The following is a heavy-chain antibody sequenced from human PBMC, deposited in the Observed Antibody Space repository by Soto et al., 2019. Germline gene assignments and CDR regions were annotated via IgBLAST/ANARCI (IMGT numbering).Heavy chain of an antibody. Sequence: QVQLQESGPGLVKPSQTLSLTCTVSGGSISSGGYYWSWIRQHPGKGLEWIGYIYHSGTTYYNPSLKSRVTISVDTSKNQFSLKLTSVTAADTAVYXXXXXXXXXLLGWFDPWGQGTLVTVSS. V-gene: IGHV4-31*03. CDR2: IYHSGTT. CDR1: GGSISSGGYY. CDR3: XXXXXXXLLGWFDP. J-gene: IGHJ5*02. D-gene: IGHD2-2*01.